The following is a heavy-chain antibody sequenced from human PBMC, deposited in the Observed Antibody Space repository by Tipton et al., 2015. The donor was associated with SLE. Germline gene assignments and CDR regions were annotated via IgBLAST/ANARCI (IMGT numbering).Heavy chain of an antibody. D-gene: IGHD3-10*01. CDR3: AREETNYYGSGSYYIARGMDV. CDR1: GGPINSGTYY. V-gene: IGHV3-11*04. Sequence: LSLTCTVSGGPINSGTYYWGWIRQPPGKGLEWVSYISSSDTTIHFADSVKGRFTISRDNVKNSVYLQMNSLRAEDTAVYYCAREETNYYGSGSYYIARGMDVWGQGTTVTVSS. J-gene: IGHJ6*02. CDR2: ISSSDTTI.